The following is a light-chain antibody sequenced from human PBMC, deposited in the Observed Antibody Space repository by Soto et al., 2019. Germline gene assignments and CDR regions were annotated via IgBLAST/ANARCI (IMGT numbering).Light chain of an antibody. J-gene: IGKJ4*01. Sequence: EIVLTQSPATLSLSPGDRATLSCRASQNVRSDYFAWYQQKPGQAPGVIIFGVSTRASATPDRFRGSGSGTYFTLTISRLEPDDFALYYCQQYGNSPLTFGGGTKVDIK. CDR3: QQYGNSPLT. CDR1: QNVRSDY. CDR2: GVS. V-gene: IGKV3-20*01.